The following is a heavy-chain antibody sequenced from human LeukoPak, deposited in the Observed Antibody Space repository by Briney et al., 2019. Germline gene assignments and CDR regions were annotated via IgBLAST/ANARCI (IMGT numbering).Heavy chain of an antibody. CDR2: LYRGGTT. CDR1: GFTVSSSY. D-gene: IGHD3-10*01. CDR3: ARDRGSNWFDP. Sequence: GGSLRLSCAASGFTVSSSYMSWVRQAPGKGLEWVSVLYRGGTTYYADSVKGRFTISRDNSKNTLYLQMNSLRAEDRAVYYCARDRGSNWFDPWGQGNLVAVSS. V-gene: IGHV3-53*01. J-gene: IGHJ5*02.